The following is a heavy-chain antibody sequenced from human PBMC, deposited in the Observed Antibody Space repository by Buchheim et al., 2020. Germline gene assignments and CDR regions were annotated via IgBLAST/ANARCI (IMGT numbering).Heavy chain of an antibody. J-gene: IGHJ6*02. CDR2: ISKDGSHK. D-gene: IGHD2-2*01. V-gene: IGHV3-30*18. Sequence: QVQLVESGGGVVQPGRSLRLSCAASGFTFSRYGMHWVRQAPGKRLEWVSLISKDGSHKYYPDSVKDRFTVSRDNPKRTLSLQMNSLRAEDTAVYYCAKDRYCSSTTCSEGNYGMDVWGQGAT. CDR3: AKDRYCSSTTCSEGNYGMDV. CDR1: GFTFSRYG.